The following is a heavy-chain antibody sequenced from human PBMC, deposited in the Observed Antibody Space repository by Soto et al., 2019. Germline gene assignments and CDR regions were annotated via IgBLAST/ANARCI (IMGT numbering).Heavy chain of an antibody. Sequence: QVQLVQAGAEVQKPGSSVKVSCKTSGGTFSTYSIVWVRQAPGEGLEWMGGIIPIFGTANYEQKFQDSVKITAGKSTNTPFIEASSLKRENTAMYYCASSRGNHYGIGTNDYFAYWGQGTLVTVSS. V-gene: IGHV1-69*06. CDR2: IIPIFGTA. J-gene: IGHJ4*02. D-gene: IGHD3-10*01. CDR1: GGTFSTYS. CDR3: ASSRGNHYGIGTNDYFAY.